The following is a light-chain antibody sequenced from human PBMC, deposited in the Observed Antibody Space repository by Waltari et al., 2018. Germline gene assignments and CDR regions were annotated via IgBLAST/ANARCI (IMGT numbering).Light chain of an antibody. V-gene: IGKV2-30*02. CDR2: KVS. CDR3: MQGTHFPYS. CDR1: QSLLHSYGNTY. Sequence: DVVLPQSPLPLPIPQGHQAPMTSRSSQSLLHSYGNTYLSWFLQKSGQPPRRLIYKVSNRDSGVPDRFSGSGAGTDFTLKISRVEAEDVGIYYCMQGTHFPYSFGQGTKVEIK. J-gene: IGKJ2*03.